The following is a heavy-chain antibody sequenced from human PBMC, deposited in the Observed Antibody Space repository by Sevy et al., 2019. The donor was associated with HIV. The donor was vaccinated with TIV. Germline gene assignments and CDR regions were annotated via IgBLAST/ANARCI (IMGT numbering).Heavy chain of an antibody. Sequence: SETLSLTCTVSGGSISSGNYLWSWIRQTPGKGLEWIGTVHYSGRTYYNPSLKCRVTISEDTSKNQFSLNLNSVTAADTAVYFCARIFGYWGQGTLVTSSS. V-gene: IGHV4-39*01. CDR3: ARIFGY. CDR1: GGSISSGNYL. CDR2: VHYSGRT. J-gene: IGHJ4*02.